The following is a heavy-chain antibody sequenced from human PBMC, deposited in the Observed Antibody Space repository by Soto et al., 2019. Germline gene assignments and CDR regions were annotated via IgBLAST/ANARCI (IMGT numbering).Heavy chain of an antibody. CDR3: VRRGGAVAGTSRFDS. D-gene: IGHD6-19*01. CDR1: GGSFSGYY. Sequence: SETLSLTCAVYGGSFSGYYWSWIRQPPGKGLEWIGEINHSGSTNYNPSLKSRVTISVDTSKNQFSLKLSSVTAADTAVYYCVRRGGAVAGTSRFDSWGQGMLVTVS. CDR2: INHSGST. J-gene: IGHJ4*02. V-gene: IGHV4-34*01.